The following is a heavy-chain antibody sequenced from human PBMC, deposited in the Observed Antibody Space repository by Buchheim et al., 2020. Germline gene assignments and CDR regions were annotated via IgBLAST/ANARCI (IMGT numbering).Heavy chain of an antibody. J-gene: IGHJ5*01. D-gene: IGHD5-18*01. CDR3: AGIRLRRDAPFDS. CDR2: IYSTGNT. V-gene: IGHV4-61*02. Sequence: QVQLQESGPGLVKPSQTLSLTCTVSGASVRSGSHFWSWIRQPAGRGLEWIGRIYSTGNTDYSPSLKSRVTISIDTSKNQFSLELTSVTVADTAVFYCAGIRLRRDAPFDSWGQGTL. CDR1: GASVRSGSHF.